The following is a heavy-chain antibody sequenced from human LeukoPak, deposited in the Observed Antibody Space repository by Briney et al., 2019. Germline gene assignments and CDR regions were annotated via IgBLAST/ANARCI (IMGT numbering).Heavy chain of an antibody. V-gene: IGHV1-18*01. Sequence: ASVKVSCKASGYTFTSYGISWVRQAPGQGLEWMGWISAYNGNTNYAQKLQGRVTITADESTSTAYMELSSLRSEDTAVYYCARIYGDSFFFDYWGQGTLVTVSS. D-gene: IGHD4-17*01. CDR3: ARIYGDSFFFDY. J-gene: IGHJ4*02. CDR1: GYTFTSYG. CDR2: ISAYNGNT.